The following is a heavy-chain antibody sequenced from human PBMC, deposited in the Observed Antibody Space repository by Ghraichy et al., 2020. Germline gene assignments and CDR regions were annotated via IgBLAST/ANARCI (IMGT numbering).Heavy chain of an antibody. CDR2: IYYSGST. Sequence: SETLSLTCTVSGGSISSSSYYWGWIRQPPGKGLEWIGSIYYSGSTYYNPSLKSRVTISVDTSKNQFSLKLSSVTAADTAVYYCARTPRLAAAGTDYWGQGTLVTVSS. CDR3: ARTPRLAAAGTDY. J-gene: IGHJ4*02. V-gene: IGHV4-39*01. D-gene: IGHD6-13*01. CDR1: GGSISSSSYY.